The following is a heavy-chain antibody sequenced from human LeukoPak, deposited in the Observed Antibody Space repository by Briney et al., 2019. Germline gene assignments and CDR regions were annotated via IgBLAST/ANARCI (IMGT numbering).Heavy chain of an antibody. CDR2: ISDSGATT. CDR1: GFTFSAYA. CDR3: ARDPYQGYSGWEH. V-gene: IGHV3-23*01. D-gene: IGHD5-12*01. Sequence: GGSLRLSCAASGFTFSAYATSWVRQAPGKGLEWVSAISDSGATTYYADSVKGRFTISRDNSKNTVYLQMTSLRAEDTAVYFCARDPYQGYSGWEHWGQGTLVSVSS. J-gene: IGHJ4*02.